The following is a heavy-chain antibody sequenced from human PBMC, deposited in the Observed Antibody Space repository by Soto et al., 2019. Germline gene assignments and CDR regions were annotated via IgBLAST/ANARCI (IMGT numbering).Heavy chain of an antibody. J-gene: IGHJ4*02. CDR1: GFTFSSYS. V-gene: IGHV3-48*01. CDR2: ITSSSSTI. CDR3: ARDHLDYYDSSSSR. Sequence: GGSLRLSCAASGFTFSSYSMNWVRQAPGKGLEWVSYITSSSSTIYYADSVKGRFTISRDNAKNSLYLQMNSLRAEDTAVYYCARDHLDYYDSSSSRRGQGTLVTVSS. D-gene: IGHD3-22*01.